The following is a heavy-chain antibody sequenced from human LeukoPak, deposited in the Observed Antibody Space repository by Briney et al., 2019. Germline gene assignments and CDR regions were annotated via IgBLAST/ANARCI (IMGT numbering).Heavy chain of an antibody. V-gene: IGHV3-74*01. Sequence: GGSLRLSCAASGFTFSSYWMHWVRQAPGKGLVWVSRINSDGSSTSYADSVKGRFTISRDNSKNTLYLQMNSLRAEDTAVYYCAKDPGIAAAGTDYWGQGTLVTVSS. J-gene: IGHJ4*02. D-gene: IGHD6-13*01. CDR2: INSDGSST. CDR3: AKDPGIAAAGTDY. CDR1: GFTFSSYW.